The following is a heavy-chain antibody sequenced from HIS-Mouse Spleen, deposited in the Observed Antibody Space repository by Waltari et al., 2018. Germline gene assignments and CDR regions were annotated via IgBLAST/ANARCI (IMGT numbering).Heavy chain of an antibody. Sequence: QVQLVESGGGVVQPGRSRRLSGAASGFTFGSYGMHWFRQPPGKGLEWVAVISYDGSNKYYADSVKGRFTISRDNSKNTLYLQMNSLRAEDTAVYYCAKKPPPLPVRDAFDIWGQGTMVTVSS. CDR2: ISYDGSNK. CDR1: GFTFGSYG. V-gene: IGHV3-30*18. CDR3: AKKPPPLPVRDAFDI. J-gene: IGHJ3*02. D-gene: IGHD3-10*01.